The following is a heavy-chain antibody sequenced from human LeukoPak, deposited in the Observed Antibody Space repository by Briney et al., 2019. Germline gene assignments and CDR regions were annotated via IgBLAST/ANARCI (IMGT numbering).Heavy chain of an antibody. CDR2: IRSGDGHT. V-gene: IGHV3-21*05. CDR3: ATDRGYAFDH. J-gene: IGHJ4*02. Sequence: GGSLRLSCATSGFIFDTYSMNWVRQAPGKGLEWVSYIRSGDGHTSYADSVRGRFTISRDNGKNSLFLQMSSLRVEDTAVYYCATDRGYAFDHWGQGALVTVSS. CDR1: GFIFDTYS. D-gene: IGHD6-25*01.